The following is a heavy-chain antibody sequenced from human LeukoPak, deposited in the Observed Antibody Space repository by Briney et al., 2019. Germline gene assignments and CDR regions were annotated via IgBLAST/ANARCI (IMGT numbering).Heavy chain of an antibody. J-gene: IGHJ4*02. CDR3: ARHSLVTSINY. CDR1: GGSISSSSYY. Sequence: SETLSLTCTVSGGSISSSSYYWGWIRQPPGKGLEWIGSIYYSGSTYYNPSLKSRVTISVDTSKNQFPLKLSSVTAADTAVYYCARHSLVTSINYWGQGTLVTVSS. V-gene: IGHV4-39*01. D-gene: IGHD2-21*01. CDR2: IYYSGST.